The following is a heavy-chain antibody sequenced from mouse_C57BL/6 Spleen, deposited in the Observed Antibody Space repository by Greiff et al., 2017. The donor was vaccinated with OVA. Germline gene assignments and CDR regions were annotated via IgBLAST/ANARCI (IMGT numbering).Heavy chain of an antibody. V-gene: IGHV1-42*01. CDR1: GYSFTGYY. Sequence: EVQLVESGPELVKPGASVKISCKASGYSFTGYYMNWVKQSPEKSLEWIGEINPSTGGTTYNQKFKAKATLTVDKSSSTAYMQLKSLTSEDSAVYYCARKRVYYAMDYWGQGTSVTVSS. J-gene: IGHJ4*01. CDR3: ARKRVYYAMDY. CDR2: INPSTGGT.